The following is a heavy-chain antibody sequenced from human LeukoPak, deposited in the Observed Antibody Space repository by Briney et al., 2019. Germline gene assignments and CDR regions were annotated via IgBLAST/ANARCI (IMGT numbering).Heavy chain of an antibody. CDR2: INAGNGNT. Sequence: ASVKVSCKASGHTFTSYAMHWVRQAPGQRLEWMGWINAGNGNTKYSQKLQGRVTITRDTSASTAYMELSSLRSEDTAVYYCLVSGGSVDYFDYWGQGTLVTVSS. CDR1: GHTFTSYA. V-gene: IGHV1-3*01. D-gene: IGHD6-19*01. J-gene: IGHJ4*02. CDR3: LVSGGSVDYFDY.